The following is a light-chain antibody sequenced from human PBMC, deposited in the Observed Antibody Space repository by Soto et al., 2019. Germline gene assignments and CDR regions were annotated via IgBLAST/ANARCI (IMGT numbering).Light chain of an antibody. CDR1: QSVSSY. CDR3: QQYDGSPQT. V-gene: IGKV3-11*01. CDR2: DAS. Sequence: EIVLTQSPATLSLSPGERATLFCRASQSVSSYFAWYQQKPGQAPNLLIYDASNRATGIPARFSGSGSGTDFTLTISSLEPEDFGVYHCQQYDGSPQTFGQGTKVEIK. J-gene: IGKJ1*01.